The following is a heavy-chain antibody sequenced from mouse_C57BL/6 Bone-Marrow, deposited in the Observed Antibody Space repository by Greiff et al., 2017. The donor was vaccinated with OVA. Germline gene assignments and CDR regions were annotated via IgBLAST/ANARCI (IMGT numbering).Heavy chain of an antibody. D-gene: IGHD2-4*01. V-gene: IGHV5-4*01. CDR3: ARDGYDYSYYYAMDY. Sequence: EVQRVESGGGLVKPGGSLKLSCAASGFTFSSYAMSWVRQTPEKRLEWVATISDGGSYTYYPDNVKGRFTISRDNAKNNLYLQMSHLKSEDTAMYYCARDGYDYSYYYAMDYWGQGTSVTVSS. J-gene: IGHJ4*01. CDR2: ISDGGSYT. CDR1: GFTFSSYA.